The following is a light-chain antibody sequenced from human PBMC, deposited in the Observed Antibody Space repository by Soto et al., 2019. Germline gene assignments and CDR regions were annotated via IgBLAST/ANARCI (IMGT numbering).Light chain of an antibody. CDR1: SSDVGNYDY. CDR2: GVS. V-gene: IGLV2-14*01. Sequence: QSVLTQPASVSGSPGQSITISCTGTSSDVGNYDYVSWYQQYPGKAPKLVIYGVSYRPSGVPDRFSGSKSGTSASLAITGLQAEDEADYYCQSYDRSLRGYVFGTGTKVTVL. J-gene: IGLJ1*01. CDR3: QSYDRSLRGYV.